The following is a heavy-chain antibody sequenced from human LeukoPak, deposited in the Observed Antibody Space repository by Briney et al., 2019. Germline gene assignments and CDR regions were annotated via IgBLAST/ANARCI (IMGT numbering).Heavy chain of an antibody. CDR1: GFTFSDYN. Sequence: GGSLRLSCAASGFTFSDYNMNWVRQAPGKGLEWVSYITNGGSTIHHADSVKGRFTISRDNAKKTLYLQMNSLRAEDTAVYYCARVSGYEYYYYGMDVWGQGTTVTVSS. D-gene: IGHD5-12*01. V-gene: IGHV3-11*04. CDR3: ARVSGYEYYYYGMDV. CDR2: ITNGGSTI. J-gene: IGHJ6*02.